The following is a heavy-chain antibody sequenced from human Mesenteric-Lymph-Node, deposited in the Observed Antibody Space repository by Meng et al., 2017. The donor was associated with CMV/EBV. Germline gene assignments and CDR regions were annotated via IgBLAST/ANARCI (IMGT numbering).Heavy chain of an antibody. D-gene: IGHD2-2*01. CDR2: IKEDGSEK. Sequence: GESLKISCAASGFTYSTYAMSWVRQAPGQGLEWVANIKEDGSEKYYVDSVKGRFTISRDNSKNTLYLQMNSLRAEDTLQGASCPPREAFDYWGQGTLVTVSS. CDR3: CPPREAFDY. V-gene: IGHV3-7*01. J-gene: IGHJ4*02. CDR1: GFTYSTYA.